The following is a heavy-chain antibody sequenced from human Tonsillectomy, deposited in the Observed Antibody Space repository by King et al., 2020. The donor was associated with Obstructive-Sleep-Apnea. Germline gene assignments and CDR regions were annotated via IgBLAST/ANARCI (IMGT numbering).Heavy chain of an antibody. CDR3: ARRGYSGSLDY. D-gene: IGHD5-18*01. J-gene: IGHJ4*02. CDR1: GGSISSYY. CDR2: IYYSGST. Sequence: QLQESGPGLMKPSETLSLTCTVSGGSISSYYWSWIRQPPGKGLEWIGYIYYSGSTNYNPSLKSRVTISVDTSKNQFSLKLSSVTAADTAVYYCARRGYSGSLDYWGQGTLVTVSS. V-gene: IGHV4-59*08.